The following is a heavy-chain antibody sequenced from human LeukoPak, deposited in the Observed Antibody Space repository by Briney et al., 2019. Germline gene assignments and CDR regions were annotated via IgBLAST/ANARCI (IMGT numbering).Heavy chain of an antibody. CDR3: ARAPSYRRYSYHS. J-gene: IGHJ4*02. Sequence: KPSEPLSLTCTVSGASITSESSYWGWIHQPPGKGFPWIGGLVYDGSAHYTPSLQSHVSISADTSNNQFSLKLASVTASDTGVYFCARAPSYRRYSYHSWGQGTLVTVSS. V-gene: IGHV4-39*01. CDR1: GASITSESSY. CDR2: LVYDGSA. D-gene: IGHD3-16*02.